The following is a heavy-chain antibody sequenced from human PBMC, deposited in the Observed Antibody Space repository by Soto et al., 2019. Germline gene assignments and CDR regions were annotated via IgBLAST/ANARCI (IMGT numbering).Heavy chain of an antibody. J-gene: IGHJ3*02. V-gene: IGHV1-69*13. Sequence: SVQVACKASRCTFLSYALSWRQQPPAQELEWMGGIIPICGTANYAQKFQGRVMITADETTSTAYMELSSLRSEDTAVYYCARDRGATKSLPIYAFDIWGQGTMVTVSS. CDR2: IIPICGTA. CDR3: ARDRGATKSLPIYAFDI. D-gene: IGHD5-12*01. CDR1: RCTFLSYA.